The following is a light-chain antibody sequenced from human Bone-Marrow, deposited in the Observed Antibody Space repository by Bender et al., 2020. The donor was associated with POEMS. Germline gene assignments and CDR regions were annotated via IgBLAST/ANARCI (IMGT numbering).Light chain of an antibody. CDR2: EVS. CDR3: SSYTPSSGLLV. J-gene: IGLJ3*02. Sequence: QSALTQPASVSGSPGQSIAISCTGTSSDVGGYNYVSWYQQHPDKAPKFLIYEVSDRPSGVSNRFSGSTSGNTASLTISGLETEDEADYYCSSYTPSSGLLVFAGGTKLTVL. CDR1: SSDVGGYNY. V-gene: IGLV2-14*01.